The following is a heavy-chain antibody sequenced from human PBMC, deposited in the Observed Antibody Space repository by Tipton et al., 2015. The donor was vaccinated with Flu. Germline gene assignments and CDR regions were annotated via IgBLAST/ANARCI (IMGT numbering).Heavy chain of an antibody. CDR1: GGSMSGRGYY. CDR2: IAFSGSS. D-gene: IGHD2/OR15-2a*01. V-gene: IGHV4-31*03. J-gene: IGHJ4*02. CDR3: AAGGDTSMSRGDY. Sequence: TLSLTCTVSGGSMSGRGYYWNWVRQHPERGLEWIGYIAFSGSSYYNPSLRSRVTISLDTSKNQFSLKLNSVTAADTAVYYCAAGGDTSMSRGDYWGQGTLVTVSS.